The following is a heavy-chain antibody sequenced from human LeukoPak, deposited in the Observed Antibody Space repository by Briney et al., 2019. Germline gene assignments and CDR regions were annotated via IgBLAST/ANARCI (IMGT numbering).Heavy chain of an antibody. CDR1: GYSFTSYW. CDR3: ARHETGPYLDY. CDR2: IYPGDADT. V-gene: IGHV5-51*01. D-gene: IGHD1-1*01. Sequence: GESLQISSKGFGYSFTSYWIGWGRQMPGRRRECMGSIYPGDADTRYSPSFQGQVTISADKSISTAYLQWSSLKASDTAMYYCARHETGPYLDYWGQRTLVTVS. J-gene: IGHJ4*02.